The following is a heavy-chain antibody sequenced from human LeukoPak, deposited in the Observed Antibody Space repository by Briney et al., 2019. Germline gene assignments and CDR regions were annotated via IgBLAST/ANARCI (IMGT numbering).Heavy chain of an antibody. CDR2: INHSGST. CDR3: ARRTLLWFGELFGRNWFDP. CDR1: GGSFSGYY. V-gene: IGHV4-34*01. Sequence: SETLSLTCAVYGGSFSGYYWSWIRQPPRKGLEWIGEINHSGSTNYNPSLKSRVTISVDTSKNQFSLKLSSVTAADTAVYYCARRTLLWFGELFGRNWFDPWGQGTLVTVSS. D-gene: IGHD3-10*01. J-gene: IGHJ5*02.